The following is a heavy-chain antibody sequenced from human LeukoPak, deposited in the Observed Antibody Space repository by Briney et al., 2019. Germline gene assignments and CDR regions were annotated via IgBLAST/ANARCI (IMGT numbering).Heavy chain of an antibody. CDR1: GFTFSSYS. Sequence: GGSLRLSCAASGFTFSSYSMNWVRQAPGKGLEWVSSISSSSSYIYYADSVKGRFTISRDNAKNSLYLQMNSLGAEDTAVYYCARDSTHCSSTSCYRYWYFDLWGRGTLVTVSS. V-gene: IGHV3-21*01. CDR2: ISSSSSYI. D-gene: IGHD2-2*01. J-gene: IGHJ2*01. CDR3: ARDSTHCSSTSCYRYWYFDL.